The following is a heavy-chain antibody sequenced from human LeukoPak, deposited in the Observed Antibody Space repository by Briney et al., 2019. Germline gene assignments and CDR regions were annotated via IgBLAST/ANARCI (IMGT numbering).Heavy chain of an antibody. J-gene: IGHJ6*03. Sequence: GGSLRLSCAASAFTFTGNSMHCDRHGPGKGRVWVARIHRDGGMTRYADSVEGRFTISRDNATNTLYLQMNSLRAEDTAIYYCVRETGTIGYYMDVWGKGTTVTVSS. CDR1: AFTFTGNS. D-gene: IGHD2-15*01. CDR2: IHRDGGMT. CDR3: VRETGTIGYYMDV. V-gene: IGHV3-74*01.